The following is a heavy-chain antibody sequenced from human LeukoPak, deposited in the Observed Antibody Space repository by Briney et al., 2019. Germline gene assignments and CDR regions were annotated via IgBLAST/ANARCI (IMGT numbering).Heavy chain of an antibody. J-gene: IGHJ4*02. CDR1: GASVSGSPYY. V-gene: IGHV4-39*01. CDR3: AKSGGYGLIDY. CDR2: IYSSGST. D-gene: IGHD1-26*01. Sequence: SETLSLTCTVSGASVSGSPYYWGWIRQPPGKGLEWIGSIYSSGSTYYNASLQSRVTISIETSENQISLRLNSVTAADTAIYYCAKSGGYGLIDYWGQGTLVTVFS.